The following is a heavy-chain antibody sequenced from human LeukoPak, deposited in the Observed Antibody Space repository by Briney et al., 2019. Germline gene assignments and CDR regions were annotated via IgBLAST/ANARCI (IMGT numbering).Heavy chain of an antibody. CDR2: INHSGST. Sequence: TSETLSLTCAVYGGSFSGYYWSWIRQPPGKGLEWIGEINHSGSTNYNPSLKSRVTISVDTSKNQFSLKLSSVTAANTAVYYCARGLTSTTRSWAKNYFDYWGQGTLVTVSS. D-gene: IGHD2-2*01. V-gene: IGHV4-34*01. CDR1: GGSFSGYY. CDR3: ARGLTSTTRSWAKNYFDY. J-gene: IGHJ4*02.